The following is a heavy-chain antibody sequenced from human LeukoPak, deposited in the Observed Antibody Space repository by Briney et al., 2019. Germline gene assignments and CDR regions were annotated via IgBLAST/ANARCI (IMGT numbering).Heavy chain of an antibody. Sequence: PGGSLRLSCAASGFTFSSYAMSWVRQAPGKGLGWVSAISGSGGSTYYADSVKGRFTISRDNSKNTLYLQMNSLRAEDTAVYYCAKDPRVVLYYYDSSGYYGDYWGQGTLVTVSP. J-gene: IGHJ4*02. D-gene: IGHD3-22*01. CDR2: ISGSGGST. CDR3: AKDPRVVLYYYDSSGYYGDY. CDR1: GFTFSSYA. V-gene: IGHV3-23*01.